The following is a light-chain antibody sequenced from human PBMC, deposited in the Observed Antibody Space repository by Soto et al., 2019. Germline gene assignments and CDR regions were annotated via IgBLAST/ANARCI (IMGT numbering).Light chain of an antibody. CDR3: QQYGSSPPEYT. V-gene: IGKV3-20*01. CDR1: QSVSSGY. Sequence: EIVLTQSPGTLSLSPGERATLSCRASQSVSSGYLAWYQQKPGQPPRLLIYGASSRASGIPDRFSGSGSGTDFTLTISRLQPEDFAVYYCQQYGSSPPEYTFGQGTKVEIK. CDR2: GAS. J-gene: IGKJ2*01.